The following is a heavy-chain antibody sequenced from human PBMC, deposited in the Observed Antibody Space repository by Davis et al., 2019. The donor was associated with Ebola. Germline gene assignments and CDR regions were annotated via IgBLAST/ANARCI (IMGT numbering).Heavy chain of an antibody. CDR3: AGQGYCSGGSCPVDYYYYYMDV. D-gene: IGHD2-15*01. CDR1: GGSISSYY. CDR2: IYYRGST. V-gene: IGHV4-59*01. Sequence: PSETLSLTCTVSGGSISSYYWSWIRQPPGKGLEWIGYIYYRGSTSCNPSLKSRVTISVDTSKNQFSLKLSSVTAADTAVYYCAGQGYCSGGSCPVDYYYYYMDVWGKGTTVTVSS. J-gene: IGHJ6*03.